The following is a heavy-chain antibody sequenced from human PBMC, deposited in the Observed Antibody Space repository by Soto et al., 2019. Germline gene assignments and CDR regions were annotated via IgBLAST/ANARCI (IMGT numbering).Heavy chain of an antibody. V-gene: IGHV4-34*01. Sequence: QVQLQQWGAGLLKPSETLSLTCAVYGGSFSGYYWSWIRQPPGKGLEWIGEINHSGSTNYNPSLTSRVTISVDTSKNQFSLKLSSVTAADTAVYYCAATTLYYYGSGLRSYYYMDVWGKGTTVTVSS. CDR1: GGSFSGYY. J-gene: IGHJ6*03. CDR3: AATTLYYYGSGLRSYYYMDV. D-gene: IGHD3-10*01. CDR2: INHSGST.